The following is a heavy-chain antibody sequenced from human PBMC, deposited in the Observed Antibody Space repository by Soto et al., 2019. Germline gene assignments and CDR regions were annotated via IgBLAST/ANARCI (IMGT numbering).Heavy chain of an antibody. D-gene: IGHD3-22*01. CDR3: ARGITMILVVITTDYYYYGMDV. V-gene: IGHV1-18*01. CDR1: GYTFTSYG. J-gene: IGHJ6*02. Sequence: GSVKVSCKASGYTFTSYGISWVRQAPGQGLEWMGWISAYNGNTNYAQKLQGRVTMTTDTSTSTAYMELRSLRSEDTAVYYCARGITMILVVITTDYYYYGMDVWGQGTPVTVSS. CDR2: ISAYNGNT.